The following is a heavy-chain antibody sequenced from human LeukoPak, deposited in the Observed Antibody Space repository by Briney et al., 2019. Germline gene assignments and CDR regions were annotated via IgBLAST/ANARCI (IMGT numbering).Heavy chain of an antibody. J-gene: IGHJ5*02. Sequence: PSETLSLTCAVYGGSFSGYYWSWIRQPPGKGLEWIGEINHSGSTNYNQSLKSRVTISVDTSKNQFSLKLSSVTAADTAVYYCASPVEMATTWGQGTLVTVSS. D-gene: IGHD5-24*01. CDR3: ASPVEMATT. V-gene: IGHV4-34*01. CDR1: GGSFSGYY. CDR2: INHSGST.